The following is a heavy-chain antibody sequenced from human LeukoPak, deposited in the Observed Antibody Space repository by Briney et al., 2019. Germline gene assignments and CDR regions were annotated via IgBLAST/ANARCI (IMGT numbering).Heavy chain of an antibody. CDR2: ISYDGSNK. J-gene: IGHJ4*02. Sequence: GRSLRLSCAASGFTFSSYAMHWVRQAPGKGLEWVAVISYDGSNKYYADSVKGRFTISRDNSKNTLYLQMNSLRGEDTAVYYCAKDFGRNLGGPGYWGRGTLVIVSS. D-gene: IGHD3-10*01. CDR1: GFTFSSYA. CDR3: AKDFGRNLGGPGY. V-gene: IGHV3-30-3*01.